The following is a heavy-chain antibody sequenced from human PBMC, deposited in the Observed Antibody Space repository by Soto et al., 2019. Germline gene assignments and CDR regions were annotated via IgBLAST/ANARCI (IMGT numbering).Heavy chain of an antibody. J-gene: IGHJ4*02. CDR3: AKESGGIGGSFDY. CDR1: GFTFRSDG. D-gene: IGHD2-15*01. CDR2: ISGNGGST. V-gene: IGHV3-23*01. Sequence: EVQLLESGGGLVQPGGSLRLSCAASGFTFRSDGMSWVRQAPGKGLEWVSGISGNGGSTYYADSVKGWFTISRDNSKNTLYLQMNSLRAEDTAVYYCAKESGGIGGSFDYWGQGTLVTVSS.